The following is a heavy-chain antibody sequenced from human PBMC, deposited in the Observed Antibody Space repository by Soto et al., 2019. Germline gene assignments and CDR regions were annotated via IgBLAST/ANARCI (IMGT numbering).Heavy chain of an antibody. J-gene: IGHJ4*02. CDR3: ARLRSSSYFDY. D-gene: IGHD6-6*01. V-gene: IGHV4-39*01. Sequence: PSETLSLTCTVSGGSISSSSYYWGWIRQPPGKGLEWIGSIYYSGSTYYNPSLKSRVTISVDTSKNQFSLKLSSVTAADTAVYYCARLRSSSYFDYWGQGTLVTVSS. CDR1: GGSISSSSYY. CDR2: IYYSGST.